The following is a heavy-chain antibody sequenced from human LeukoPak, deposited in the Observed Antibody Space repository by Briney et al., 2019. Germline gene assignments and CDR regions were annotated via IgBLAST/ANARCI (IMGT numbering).Heavy chain of an antibody. J-gene: IGHJ3*02. D-gene: IGHD3-22*01. V-gene: IGHV1-3*01. CDR2: INAGNGNT. CDR3: AGSSGYYGDMDAFNI. Sequence: ASVKVSCKASGYTFTSYAMHWVRQAPGQRLEWMGWINAGNGNTKYSQKFQGRVTITRDTSASTAYMELSSLRSEDTAVYYCAGSSGYYGDMDAFNIWGQGTMVTVSS. CDR1: GYTFTSYA.